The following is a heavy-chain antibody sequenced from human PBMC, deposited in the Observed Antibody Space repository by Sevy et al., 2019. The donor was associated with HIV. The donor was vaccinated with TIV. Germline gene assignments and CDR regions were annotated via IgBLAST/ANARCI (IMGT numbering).Heavy chain of an antibody. V-gene: IGHV3-21*01. D-gene: IGHD3-10*01. Sequence: GGSLRLSCAASGFTFSTYTMNWVRQAPGKGLEWVASISSSSNYIYYADSVKGRFPISRDNAKNSLYLQMNSLRAEDTAVYYWARPYGSGSWEAFDIWGQGTMVTVSS. CDR2: ISSSSNYI. CDR1: GFTFSTYT. CDR3: ARPYGSGSWEAFDI. J-gene: IGHJ3*02.